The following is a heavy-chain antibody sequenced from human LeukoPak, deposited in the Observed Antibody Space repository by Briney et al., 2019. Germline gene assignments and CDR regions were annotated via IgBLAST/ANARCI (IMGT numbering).Heavy chain of an antibody. V-gene: IGHV3-48*03. CDR3: ARDHYGDYHAD. J-gene: IGHJ4*02. Sequence: PGGSLRLSCAASGFNPSDYSMNWVRQAPGKGLEWVSYISSSGSTIYYADSVKGRFTISRDNAKNSLYLQMNSLRAEDTAVYYCARDHYGDYHADWGQGTLVTVSS. D-gene: IGHD4-17*01. CDR1: GFNPSDYS. CDR2: ISSSGSTI.